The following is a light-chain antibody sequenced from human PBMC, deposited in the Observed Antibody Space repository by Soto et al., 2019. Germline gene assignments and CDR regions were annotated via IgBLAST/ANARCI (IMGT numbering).Light chain of an antibody. Sequence: DIQMTQSPSTLSASVGDRVTITCRASQSISSWLAWYQQKPGKAPKLLIYKASSLESGVPSRYSGSGSGTEFTLTNSILQPDYFATNYCHQYNSYSRYTFGQGTKLEIK. J-gene: IGKJ2*01. CDR3: HQYNSYSRYT. V-gene: IGKV1-5*03. CDR2: KAS. CDR1: QSISSW.